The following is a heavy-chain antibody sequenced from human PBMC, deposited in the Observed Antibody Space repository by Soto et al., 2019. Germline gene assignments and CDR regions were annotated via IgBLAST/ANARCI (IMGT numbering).Heavy chain of an antibody. D-gene: IGHD1-1*01. V-gene: IGHV3-30-3*01. CDR2: ISYDGSDK. J-gene: IGHJ6*02. CDR1: GFAFSVYA. Sequence: QVHLLESGGGVVLPGRSLRLSCAAPGFAFSVYAMHWVRQAPGKGLEWVSLISYDGSDKYYADSVKGRFTISRDNSESTLYLQMSSLRPDDTAVYFCARDRGRTDYYAMDVWGQGTTVTVSS. CDR3: ARDRGRTDYYAMDV.